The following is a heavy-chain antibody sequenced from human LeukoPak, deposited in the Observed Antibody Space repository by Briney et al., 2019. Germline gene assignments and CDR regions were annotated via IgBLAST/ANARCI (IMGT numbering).Heavy chain of an antibody. CDR3: ARGGVRLGWFDP. CDR1: GSSISSYY. Sequence: SSETLSLTCTVSGSSISSYYWSWIRQPPGKGLEWIGYIYYSGSTNYNPSLKSRVTISVDTSKNQFSLKLSSVTAADTAVYYCARGGVRLGWFDPWGQGTLVTVSS. CDR2: IYYSGST. V-gene: IGHV4-59*01. D-gene: IGHD4-17*01. J-gene: IGHJ5*02.